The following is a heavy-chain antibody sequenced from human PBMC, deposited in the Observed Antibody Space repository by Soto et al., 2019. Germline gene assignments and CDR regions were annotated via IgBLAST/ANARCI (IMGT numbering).Heavy chain of an antibody. D-gene: IGHD1-1*01. CDR3: ARWGNWKVADY. CDR1: GFTFGDYA. CDR2: ISWNSDSI. Sequence: QPGGSLRLSCAASGFTFGDYAMHWVRQAPGKGLEWVSGISWNSDSIGYVDSVKGRFTISRDNSKNTLYLQMNSLTVEDTAVYYCARWGNWKVADYWGQGTLVTVSS. V-gene: IGHV3-9*01. J-gene: IGHJ4*02.